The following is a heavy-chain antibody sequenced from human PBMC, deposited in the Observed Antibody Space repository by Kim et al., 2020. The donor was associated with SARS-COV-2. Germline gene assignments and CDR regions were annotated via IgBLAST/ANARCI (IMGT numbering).Heavy chain of an antibody. CDR1: GFTFSSYA. V-gene: IGHV3-23*01. CDR3: AKGRWIIDGWGTDAFDI. Sequence: GGSLRLSCAASGFTFSSYAMSWVRQAPGKGLEWVAGISGTGGSTYHADSVKGRFANSRDNSKNTLYLQMNSLRAEDTAVYYCAKGRWIIDGWGTDAFDIWGQGTMVTVSS. CDR2: ISGTGGST. J-gene: IGHJ3*02. D-gene: IGHD3-10*01.